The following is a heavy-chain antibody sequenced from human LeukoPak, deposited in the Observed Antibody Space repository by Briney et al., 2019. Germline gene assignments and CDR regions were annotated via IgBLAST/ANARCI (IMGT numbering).Heavy chain of an antibody. J-gene: IGHJ4*02. CDR3: ASNTGTVFDY. D-gene: IGHD7-27*01. CDR1: GDFITAYY. CDR2: VYYSGST. Sequence: TASETLSLTCTVSGDFITAYYWSWIRQPPGKGLEWIGYVYYSGSTEYNPSLRSRVTISLERSKHQFSLKLTSVTAADTAVYYCASNTGTVFDYWGQGALVTVSS. V-gene: IGHV4-59*01.